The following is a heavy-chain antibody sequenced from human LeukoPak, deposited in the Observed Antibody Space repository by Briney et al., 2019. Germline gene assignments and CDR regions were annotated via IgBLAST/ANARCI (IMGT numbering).Heavy chain of an antibody. D-gene: IGHD3-9*01. V-gene: IGHV4-4*02. CDR2: IYHSGST. CDR1: GGSISSSNW. J-gene: IGHJ4*02. Sequence: SGNLSLTRAVSGGSISSSNWWSWVRQPPGKGLEWIGEIYHSGSTNYNPSLKSRVTISVDKSKNQFSLKLSSVTAADTAVYYCASSVLRYFDWFFDYWGQGTLVTVSS. CDR3: ASSVLRYFDWFFDY.